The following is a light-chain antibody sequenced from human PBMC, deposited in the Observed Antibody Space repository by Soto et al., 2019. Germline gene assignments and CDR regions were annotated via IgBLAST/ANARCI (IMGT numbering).Light chain of an antibody. CDR2: DAS. V-gene: IGKV3-11*01. Sequence: EIVLTQSPATLSLSPGERATLSCRASQSVSIYLAWYQQKPDQAPRLLIYDASNRATGIPARFSGSGSGTDFTLTISSLEPEDFAVYYCQQRSNWPWTFDQGTKVEIK. J-gene: IGKJ1*01. CDR1: QSVSIY. CDR3: QQRSNWPWT.